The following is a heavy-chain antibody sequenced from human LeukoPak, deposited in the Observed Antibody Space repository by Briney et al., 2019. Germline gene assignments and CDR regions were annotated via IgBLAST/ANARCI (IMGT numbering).Heavy chain of an antibody. D-gene: IGHD3-16*01. J-gene: IGHJ4*02. CDR2: IYYSGST. CDR3: ARQGLRLGD. CDR1: GGSVSSDSYY. V-gene: IGHV4-61*01. Sequence: SETLSLTCTVSGGSVSSDSYYWSWIRQPPGKGLEWIGYIYYSGSTNYNPSLKSRATISVDTSRNQFSLKLSSVTAADTAVYYCARQGLRLGDWGQGTLVTVSS.